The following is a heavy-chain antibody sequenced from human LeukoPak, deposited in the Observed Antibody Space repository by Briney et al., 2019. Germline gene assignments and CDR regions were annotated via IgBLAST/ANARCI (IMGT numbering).Heavy chain of an antibody. Sequence: AASVKVSCKASGYTFTTYPINWVRQAPGQGLEWMGCINMNTGNPTYAQGFAGRFVFSLDTSASTAYMQIISLRAEDTAVYYCARDRSIVHFDFWGQGTLVTVSS. J-gene: IGHJ4*02. CDR3: ARDRSIVHFDF. CDR2: INMNTGNP. D-gene: IGHD3-16*02. CDR1: GYTFTTYP. V-gene: IGHV7-4-1*02.